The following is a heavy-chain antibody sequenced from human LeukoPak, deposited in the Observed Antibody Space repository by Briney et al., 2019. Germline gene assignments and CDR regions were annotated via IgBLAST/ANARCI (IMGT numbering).Heavy chain of an antibody. Sequence: ASVKVSCKASGYTFTGYYMHWVRQAPGQGLEWMGWISAYNGNTNYAQKLQGRVTMTTDTSTSTAYMELRSLRSDDTAVYYCARVDYYGSGIDYWGQGTLVTVSS. V-gene: IGHV1-18*04. CDR2: ISAYNGNT. CDR3: ARVDYYGSGIDY. J-gene: IGHJ4*02. CDR1: GYTFTGYY. D-gene: IGHD3-10*01.